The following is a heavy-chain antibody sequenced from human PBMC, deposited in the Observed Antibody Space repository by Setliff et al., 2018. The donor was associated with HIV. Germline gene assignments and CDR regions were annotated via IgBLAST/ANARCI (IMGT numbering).Heavy chain of an antibody. D-gene: IGHD5-18*01. V-gene: IGHV4-39*07. CDR2: MYHSGTA. Sequence: ASETLSLTCTVSGGSIRSSSYYWAWLRQSPGKGLEWIGSMYHSGTAFHNPSLKSRVTISVDTSKNQFSLKLTSVTAADTAVYYCARTLRAAAMGYFDYWGQGTLVTVSS. CDR3: ARTLRAAAMGYFDY. CDR1: GGSIRSSSYY. J-gene: IGHJ4*02.